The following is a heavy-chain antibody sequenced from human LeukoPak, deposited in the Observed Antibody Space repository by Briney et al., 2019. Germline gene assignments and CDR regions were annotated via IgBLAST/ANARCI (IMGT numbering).Heavy chain of an antibody. V-gene: IGHV1-2*02. CDR1: GYTFTGYY. J-gene: IGHJ5*02. D-gene: IGHD3-10*01. Sequence: ASVKVSCKASGYTFTGYYIHWVRQAPGQGLECMGWINPNSGGTNYAQKFQGRVTMTRDTSISTAYMGLGRLRSDDTAVYYCARGGSGSYFSWLDPWGQGTLVTVSS. CDR3: ARGGSGSYFSWLDP. CDR2: INPNSGGT.